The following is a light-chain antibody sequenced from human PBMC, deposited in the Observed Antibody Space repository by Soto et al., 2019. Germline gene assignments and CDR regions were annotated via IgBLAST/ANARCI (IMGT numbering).Light chain of an antibody. V-gene: IGLV1-40*01. Sequence: QSVLTQPPSVSGAPGQRVTISCTGSSSNIGAGYDVHWYQQLPGTAPKLLIYGNSNRPSGVPDRFSGSKSGTSASLAITGLQAEDEADYYCQSYDSSRRGVFGGGTKLTVL. J-gene: IGLJ3*02. CDR1: SSNIGAGYD. CDR2: GNS. CDR3: QSYDSSRRGV.